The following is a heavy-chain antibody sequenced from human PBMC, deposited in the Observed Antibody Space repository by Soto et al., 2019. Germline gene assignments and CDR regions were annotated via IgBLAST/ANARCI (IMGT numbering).Heavy chain of an antibody. CDR3: ARGNPHYSNLAY. V-gene: IGHV3-74*01. CDR2: INHDGSDP. Sequence: EVQLVESGGGLVQPEGSLRLSCEASGFTFSNYWMHWVRQVPGKGLEWVSRINHDGSDPIYADSVKGRFTISRDNAKNKVYLQMNSLRAEDTAVYYCARGNPHYSNLAYWGQGTLVTVSS. D-gene: IGHD2-21*01. CDR1: GFTFSNYW. J-gene: IGHJ4*02.